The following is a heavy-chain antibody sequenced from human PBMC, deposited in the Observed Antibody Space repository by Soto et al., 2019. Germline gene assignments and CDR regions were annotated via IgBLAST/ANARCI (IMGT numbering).Heavy chain of an antibody. CDR3: ARDGFDGYNRYWDY. CDR1: GFTFSSYA. D-gene: IGHD5-12*01. J-gene: IGHJ4*02. V-gene: IGHV3-30-3*01. CDR2: ISYDGSNK. Sequence: QVQLVESGGGVVQPGRSLRLSCAASGFTFSSYAMHWVRQAPGKGLEWVAVISYDGSNKYYADSVKGRFTISRDNSKNTLYLQMNSLRAEDTAVYYCARDGFDGYNRYWDYWGQGTLVTVSS.